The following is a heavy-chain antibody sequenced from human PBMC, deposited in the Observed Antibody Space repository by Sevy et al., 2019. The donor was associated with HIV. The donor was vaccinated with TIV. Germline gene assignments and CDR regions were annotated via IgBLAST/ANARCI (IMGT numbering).Heavy chain of an antibody. D-gene: IGHD2-15*01. CDR3: ARAPVYCRGGNCYPYHFDY. CDR1: GYSFTGYY. Sequence: ASVKVSCKASGYSFTGYYIHWVRQAPGQGLEWMGWINPNNGGTNYAQEFQGRVTMTRDTSISTVYMELSRLKSDDTVVYYCARAPVYCRGGNCYPYHFDYWGQGTLVTVSS. J-gene: IGHJ4*02. V-gene: IGHV1-2*02. CDR2: INPNNGGT.